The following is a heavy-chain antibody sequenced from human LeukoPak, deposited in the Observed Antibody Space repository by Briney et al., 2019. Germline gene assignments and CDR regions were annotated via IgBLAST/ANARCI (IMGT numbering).Heavy chain of an antibody. D-gene: IGHD5-24*01. Sequence: TSETLSLTCTVSGGSISSSSYYWGWIRQPPGKGLEWIGSIYYSGSTYYNPSLKSRVTISVDTSKNQFSLKLSSVTAADTAVYYCARGEEIAWDYWGQGTPVTVSS. CDR1: GGSISSSSYY. J-gene: IGHJ4*02. V-gene: IGHV4-39*07. CDR2: IYYSGST. CDR3: ARGEEIAWDY.